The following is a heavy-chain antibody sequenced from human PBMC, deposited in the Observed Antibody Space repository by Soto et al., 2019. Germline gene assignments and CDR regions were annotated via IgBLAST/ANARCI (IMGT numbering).Heavy chain of an antibody. CDR3: ARAVDSSSWAPNWFDP. CDR1: GGTFSSYA. V-gene: IGHV1-69*01. CDR2: IIPIFGRA. D-gene: IGHD6-13*01. J-gene: IGHJ5*02. Sequence: QVQLVQSGAEVKKPGSSVKVSCKASGGTFSSYAISWVRQAPGQGLEWMGGIIPIFGRANYAQKFQGRVTIAADDSTSTAYMELSSLRSEDTAVYYCARAVDSSSWAPNWFDPWGQGTLVTVSS.